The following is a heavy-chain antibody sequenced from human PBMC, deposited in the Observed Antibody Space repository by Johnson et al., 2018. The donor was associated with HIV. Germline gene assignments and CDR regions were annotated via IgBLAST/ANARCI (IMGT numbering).Heavy chain of an antibody. D-gene: IGHD3-16*01. CDR2: ISYDGSNK. Sequence: QVQLVESGGGVVQPGRSLRLSCAASGFTFSSYAMHWVRQAPGKGLEWVAVISYDGSNKYYADSVKGRFTISRDNSKNTLYLEMNSLRAEDTAVYYCARDLRWGSSLTHDAFD. V-gene: IGHV3-30-3*01. J-gene: IGHJ3*01. CDR1: GFTFSSYA. CDR3: ARDLRWGSSLTHDAFD.